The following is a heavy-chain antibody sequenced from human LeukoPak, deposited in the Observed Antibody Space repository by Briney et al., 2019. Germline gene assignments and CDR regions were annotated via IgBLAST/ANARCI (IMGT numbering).Heavy chain of an antibody. CDR3: ARIGSVVVPATDAFDI. CDR1: GGSISSSSYY. Sequence: SETLSLTCTVSGGSISSSSYYWGWVRQPPGKGLEWLGSIYYSGSTYYNPSLKSRFTIPVNTSKNHFSLKLSSLTAATPAVYYCARIGSVVVPATDAFDIWGQGTMVSVSS. D-gene: IGHD2-2*01. V-gene: IGHV4-39*02. J-gene: IGHJ3*02. CDR2: IYYSGST.